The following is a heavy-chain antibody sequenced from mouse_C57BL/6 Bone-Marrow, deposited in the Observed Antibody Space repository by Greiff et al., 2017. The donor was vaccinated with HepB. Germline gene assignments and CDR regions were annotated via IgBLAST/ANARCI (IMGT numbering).Heavy chain of an antibody. CDR1: GYTFTDYE. CDR2: IDPETGGT. Sequence: QVQLQQSGAELVRPGASVTLSCKASGYTFTDYEMHWVKQTPVQGLEWIGAIDPETGGTAYNQKFKGKAILTADKSSSTAYMELRSLTSEDSAVYYWTRRSNYLGWFAYWGQGTLVTVSA. V-gene: IGHV1-15*01. CDR3: TRRSNYLGWFAY. J-gene: IGHJ3*01. D-gene: IGHD2-5*01.